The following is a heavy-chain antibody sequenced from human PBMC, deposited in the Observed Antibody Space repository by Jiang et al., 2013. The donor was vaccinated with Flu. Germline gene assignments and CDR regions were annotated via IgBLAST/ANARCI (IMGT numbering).Heavy chain of an antibody. J-gene: IGHJ4*02. CDR3: SPRY. CDR2: ISGSGDAT. CDR1: GFTFSSYA. Sequence: ESGGGLVQPGGSLRLSCSVSGFTFSSYAMNWVRQASGKGLEWVSGISGSGDATYYADSVKGRFTISRDNSKNTLYLQMNSLRAEDTAIYYCSPRYGGQGTLVTVSS. V-gene: IGHV3-23*01.